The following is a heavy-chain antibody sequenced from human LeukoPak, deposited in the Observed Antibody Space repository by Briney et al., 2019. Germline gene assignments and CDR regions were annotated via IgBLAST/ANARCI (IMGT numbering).Heavy chain of an antibody. CDR1: GGSIGNYY. J-gene: IGHJ3*01. V-gene: IGHV4-59*01. CDR3: ASYSQDAFDV. D-gene: IGHD2-21*01. CDR2: VYYSGST. Sequence: PSETLSLTCTVSGGSIGNYYWSWIRQPPGKGLEWIGYVYYSGSTNYNPSLKSRVIILVDTSKNQFSLKLSSVTAADTAIYYCASYSQDAFDVWGQGTMVTVSS.